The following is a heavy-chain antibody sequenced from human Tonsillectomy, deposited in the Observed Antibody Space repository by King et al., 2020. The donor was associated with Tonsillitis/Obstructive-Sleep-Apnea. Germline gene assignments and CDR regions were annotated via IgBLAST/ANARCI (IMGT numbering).Heavy chain of an antibody. V-gene: IGHV1-69*10. CDR2: IIPILGIT. CDR1: GGTFSSNG. D-gene: IGHD3-16*02. J-gene: IGHJ4*02. CDR3: ARLTSGYTTGYYGY. Sequence: QLVQSGAEVKKPGSSVKVSCKASGGTFSSNGITWVRQAPGQGLEWMGGIIPILGITNYARKFQGRVTITADKSTNTAYMEVSSLRSEDTAVYYCARLTSGYTTGYYGYWGQGTLVTVSS.